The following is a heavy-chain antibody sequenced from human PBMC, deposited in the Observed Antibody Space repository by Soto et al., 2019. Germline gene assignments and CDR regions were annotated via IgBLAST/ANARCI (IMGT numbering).Heavy chain of an antibody. CDR2: IDWDDDK. V-gene: IGHV2-70*01. CDR3: ARIDSSSWPTDAGYYGMDV. D-gene: IGHD6-13*01. Sequence: SGPTLVNPTQTLTLTCTFSGFSLSTSGMCVSWIRQPPGKALEWLALIDWDDDKYYSTSLKTRLTISKDTSKNQVVLTVTNMDPVDTATYYCARIDSSSWPTDAGYYGMDVWGQGTTVTVSS. J-gene: IGHJ6*02. CDR1: GFSLSTSGMC.